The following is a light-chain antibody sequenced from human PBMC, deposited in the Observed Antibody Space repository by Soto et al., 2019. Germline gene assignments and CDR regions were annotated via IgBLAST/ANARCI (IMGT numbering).Light chain of an antibody. CDR3: QQYGRSPLYT. Sequence: EIVLTQSPGTLSLSPGERATLSCRASQSVSSSYLAWYQQKPGQAPRLLIYGASSSATGIQDRFSGSGSGTDFTHTISRLGPEDFAVYYCQQYGRSPLYTLGQGTKLGIK. V-gene: IGKV3-20*01. CDR1: QSVSSSY. J-gene: IGKJ2*01. CDR2: GAS.